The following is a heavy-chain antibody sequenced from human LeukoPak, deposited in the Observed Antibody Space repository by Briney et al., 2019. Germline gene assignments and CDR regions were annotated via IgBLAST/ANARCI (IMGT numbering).Heavy chain of an antibody. Sequence: GGSLRLSCAASGFTFSSYAMSWVRQAPGKGLEWASAISGSGVSTYYADSVKGRFTISRDNSKNTLYLQMNSLRAEDTAVYYCAKVKFGGDGAFDIWGQGTMVTVSS. J-gene: IGHJ3*02. D-gene: IGHD4-17*01. V-gene: IGHV3-23*01. CDR2: ISGSGVST. CDR3: AKVKFGGDGAFDI. CDR1: GFTFSSYA.